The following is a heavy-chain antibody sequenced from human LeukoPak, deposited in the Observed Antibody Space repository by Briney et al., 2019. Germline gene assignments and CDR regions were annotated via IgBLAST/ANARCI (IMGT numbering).Heavy chain of an antibody. J-gene: IGHJ4*02. CDR2: ISSSSSYI. CDR3: ARRGGDSSGYYHSCYFDY. Sequence: GGSLRLSCAASGFTFSSYSMNWVRQAPGKGLEWVSSISSSSSYIYYADSVKGRFTISRDNAKNSLYLQMNSLRAEDTAVYYCARRGGDSSGYYHSCYFDYWGQGTLVTVSS. CDR1: GFTFSSYS. D-gene: IGHD3-22*01. V-gene: IGHV3-21*04.